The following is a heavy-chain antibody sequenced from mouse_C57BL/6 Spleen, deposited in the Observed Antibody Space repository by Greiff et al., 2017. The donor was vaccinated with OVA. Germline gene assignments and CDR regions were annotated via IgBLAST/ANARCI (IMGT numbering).Heavy chain of an antibody. CDR1: GYTFTSYW. J-gene: IGHJ4*01. D-gene: IGHD2-1*01. CDR3: ARSGCNYGSAMDY. Sequence: QVQLQQPGAELVRPGSSVKLSCKASGYTFTSYWMHWVKQRPIQGLEWIGNIDPSDSETHYNQKFKDKATLTVDKSSSTAYMQLSSLTSEDSAVYYCARSGCNYGSAMDYWGQGTSVTVSS. CDR2: IDPSDSET. V-gene: IGHV1-52*01.